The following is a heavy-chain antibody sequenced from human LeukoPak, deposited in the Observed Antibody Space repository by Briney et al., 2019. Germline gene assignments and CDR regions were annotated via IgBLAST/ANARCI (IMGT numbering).Heavy chain of an antibody. D-gene: IGHD6-6*01. J-gene: IGHJ4*02. CDR1: GFTFSDHY. CDR3: ARWVAARAFDY. CDR2: IKQDGTEK. Sequence: GGSLRLSCAASGFTFSDHYMDWVRQAPGKGLEWVANIKQDGTEKYYADSVKGRFTISRDNAKNSLYLQMNSLRAEDTAVYYCARWVAARAFDYWGQGTLVTVSS. V-gene: IGHV3-7*01.